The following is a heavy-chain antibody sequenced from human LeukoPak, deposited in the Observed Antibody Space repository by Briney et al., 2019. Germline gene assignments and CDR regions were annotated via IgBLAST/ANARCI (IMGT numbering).Heavy chain of an antibody. CDR1: GGSISSYY. J-gene: IGHJ4*02. V-gene: IGHV4-59*08. D-gene: IGHD5-18*01. Sequence: SETLSLTCTVSGGSISSYYWSWIRQPPGKGLEWIGYIYYSGSTNYNPSLKSRVTISVDTSKNQFSLKLSSVTAADTAVYYCARRVDTATIPYFDYWGQRTLVTVSS. CDR3: ARRVDTATIPYFDY. CDR2: IYYSGST.